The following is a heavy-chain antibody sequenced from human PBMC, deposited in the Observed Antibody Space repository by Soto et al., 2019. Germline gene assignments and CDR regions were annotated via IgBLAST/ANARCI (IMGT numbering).Heavy chain of an antibody. CDR2: IYYSGST. CDR3: ARDSDSSGYYYSQFDY. Sequence: SETLSLTCTVSGGSVSSGSYYWSWIRQPPGKGLEWIGYIYYSGSTNYNPSLKSRVTISVDTSKNQFSLKLSSVTAADTAVYYCARDSDSSGYYYSQFDYWCQGTLVTVSS. J-gene: IGHJ4*02. CDR1: GGSVSSGSYY. V-gene: IGHV4-61*01. D-gene: IGHD3-22*01.